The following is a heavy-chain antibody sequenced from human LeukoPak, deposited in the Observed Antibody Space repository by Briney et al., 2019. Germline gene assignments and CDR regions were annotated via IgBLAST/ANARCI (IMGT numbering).Heavy chain of an antibody. CDR1: GGSISSYF. J-gene: IGHJ5*02. D-gene: IGHD3-16*01. V-gene: IGHV4-59*08. CDR3: ARRDYGSGYNCFDP. Sequence: PSETLSLTCTVSGGSISSYFWSWIRQPPGKGLEWIGYINYNGNTHYNPSLRSRVTISVDTSKNQFSLKLSSVTAADTAVYFCARRDYGSGYNCFDPWGQGTLVTVSS. CDR2: INYNGNT.